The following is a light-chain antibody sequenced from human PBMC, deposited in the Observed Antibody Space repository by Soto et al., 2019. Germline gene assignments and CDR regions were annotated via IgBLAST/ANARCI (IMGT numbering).Light chain of an antibody. CDR1: QSVTNH. CDR3: KQRSHWPPIT. CDR2: DAS. J-gene: IGKJ5*01. V-gene: IGKV3-11*01. Sequence: EVVLTQSPATLSLSPCERSTLSFRSSQSVTNHLAWFQQKPGQTPRRLIYDASNRAAGVPARFSGSGSGADFTLTISSLEPEDSAVYYCKQRSHWPPITFGQGTRLEI.